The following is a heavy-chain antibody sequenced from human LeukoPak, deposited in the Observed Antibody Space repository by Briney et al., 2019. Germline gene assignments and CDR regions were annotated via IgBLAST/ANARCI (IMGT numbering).Heavy chain of an antibody. CDR3: ARGRIAVAGTGGFDY. J-gene: IGHJ4*02. V-gene: IGHV4-34*01. Sequence: PSETLSLTCAVYGGSFSGYYWSWIRQPPGKGLEWIGEINHSGSTNYNPSLKSRVTIPVDTSKNQFSLKLSSVTAADTAVYYCARGRIAVAGTGGFDYWGQGTLVTVSS. D-gene: IGHD6-19*01. CDR2: INHSGST. CDR1: GGSFSGYY.